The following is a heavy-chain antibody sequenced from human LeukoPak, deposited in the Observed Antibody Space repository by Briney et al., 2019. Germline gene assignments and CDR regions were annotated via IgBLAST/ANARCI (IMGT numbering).Heavy chain of an antibody. J-gene: IGHJ6*03. CDR3: ARSAEHCNNGVWFTVYYMDG. CDR2: INPIFGTT. V-gene: IGHV1-69*06. Sequence: SVKVSCKPSGGTFSSYAFSWVQQAPGQGLEWMGGINPIFGTTNYAQKFQGRVTITADKSTNTAYMGLSSLRSEDTAVYFCARSAEHCNNGVWFTVYYMDGSGKGSTVTVSS. D-gene: IGHD2-8*01. CDR1: GGTFSSYA.